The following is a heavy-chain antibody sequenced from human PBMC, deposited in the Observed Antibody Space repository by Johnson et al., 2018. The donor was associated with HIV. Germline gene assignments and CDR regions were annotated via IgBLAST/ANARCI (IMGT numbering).Heavy chain of an antibody. J-gene: IGHJ3*02. CDR2: ISSSGRTI. CDR1: GFSFSDYY. CDR3: AREEGTDILTRGDAFDI. V-gene: IGHV3-11*04. D-gene: IGHD3-9*01. Sequence: QMQLVESGGGLVKPGGSLRLSCAASGFSFSDYYMTWIRQAPGKGLESISYISSSGRTIYYADSVKGRFTMSRDNAKKSLYLQMNSLRAEDTAVYYCAREEGTDILTRGDAFDIWGQGTMVTVSS.